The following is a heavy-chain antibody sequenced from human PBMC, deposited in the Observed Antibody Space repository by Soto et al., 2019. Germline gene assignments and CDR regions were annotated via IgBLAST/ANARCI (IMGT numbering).Heavy chain of an antibody. V-gene: IGHV3-64D*06. D-gene: IGHD3-10*01. CDR3: TRGSGDY. CDR2: ISSNGGKT. Sequence: GGSLRLSCSASGFTFSSYALHWVRQTPGKGLEYLSFISSNGGKTDYADSVKGRFTVSRDNSKNTLYLQMTSLRPEDTAVYYCTRGSGDYWSQGIPVTVS. J-gene: IGHJ4*02. CDR1: GFTFSSYA.